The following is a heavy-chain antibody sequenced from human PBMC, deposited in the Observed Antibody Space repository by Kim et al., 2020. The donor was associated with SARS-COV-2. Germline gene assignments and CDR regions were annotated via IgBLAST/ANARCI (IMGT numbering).Heavy chain of an antibody. J-gene: IGHJ2*01. Sequence: SETLSLTCGVFGDSITGYYWTWIRQPPGRGLEWIGDINHSGTTDTNYNPSLMSRVTISLDTSQNHLSLTLRSVTAADTSVYFCARGPAKYFDYVRGKDRSFWIFDLWGRGTLVTVSS. CDR1: GDSITGYY. CDR3: ARGPAKYFDYVRGKDRSFWIFDL. D-gene: IGHD3-16*01. CDR2: INHSGTTDT. V-gene: IGHV4-34*01.